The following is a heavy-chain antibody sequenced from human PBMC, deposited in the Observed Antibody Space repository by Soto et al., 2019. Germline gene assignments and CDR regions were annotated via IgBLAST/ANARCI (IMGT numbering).Heavy chain of an antibody. J-gene: IGHJ3*02. CDR2: ISYDGSDL. V-gene: IGHV3-30*18. D-gene: IGHD6-19*01. Sequence: QVQLVESGGGVVQPGRSLRLSCAASGFNFRSYAMHWVRQAPGKGLEWVAAISYDGSDLYYTDSVEGRFTISRDNSENTLYVQMKSLRPEDTAVYYCAKSDRWQGVVRDDIFDIWGQGTTVTVSS. CDR3: AKSDRWQGVVRDDIFDI. CDR1: GFNFRSYA.